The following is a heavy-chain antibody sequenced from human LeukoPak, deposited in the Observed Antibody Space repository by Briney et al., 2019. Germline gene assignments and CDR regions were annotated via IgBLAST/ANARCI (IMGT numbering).Heavy chain of an antibody. CDR2: ISSSSSYI. J-gene: IGHJ5*02. Sequence: GGSLRLSCAASGFTFSSYSMNWVRQAPGKGLEWVSSISSSSSYIYYADSVKGRFTISRDNAKNSLYLQMNSLRAEDTAVYYCARDSTGSSWYTLNWFDPWGQGTLVTVSS. CDR1: GFTFSSYS. V-gene: IGHV3-21*01. CDR3: ARDSTGSSWYTLNWFDP. D-gene: IGHD6-13*01.